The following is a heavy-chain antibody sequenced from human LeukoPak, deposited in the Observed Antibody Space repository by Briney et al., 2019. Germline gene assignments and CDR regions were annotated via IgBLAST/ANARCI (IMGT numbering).Heavy chain of an antibody. Sequence: GESLKISCKGSGYSFPIYWIGWVRQMPGKGLEWMGIIYPDDSDIIDSPSFQGQVTISADKSINTAYLQWSSLKASDTAMYYCARLQRYCSGGNCYFFDYWGQGTLVTVSP. CDR2: IYPDDSDI. CDR3: ARLQRYCSGGNCYFFDY. V-gene: IGHV5-51*01. J-gene: IGHJ4*02. D-gene: IGHD2-15*01. CDR1: GYSFPIYW.